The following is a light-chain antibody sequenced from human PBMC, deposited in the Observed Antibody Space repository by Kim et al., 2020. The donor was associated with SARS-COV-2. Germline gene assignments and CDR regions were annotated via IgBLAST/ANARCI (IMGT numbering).Light chain of an antibody. V-gene: IGKV3-11*01. J-gene: IGKJ1*01. CDR2: EAS. Sequence: EIVLTQSPATLSLSPGERGTLSCRASQSVSSYLAWYQQKPGQAPRLLIYEASNRATGIPARFSGSGSGTDFTLTISNLEPEEFAVYYCQQRSNWPWTFGQGTKVDIK. CDR1: QSVSSY. CDR3: QQRSNWPWT.